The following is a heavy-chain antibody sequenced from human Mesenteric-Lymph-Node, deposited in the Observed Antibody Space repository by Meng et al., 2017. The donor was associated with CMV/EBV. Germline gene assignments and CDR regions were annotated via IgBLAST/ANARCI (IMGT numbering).Heavy chain of an antibody. J-gene: IGHJ6*02. Sequence: GGSLRLSCAASGFTFSSYAMHWVRQAPGEGLEWVAVISYDGSNKYYADSVKGRFTISRDNSKNTPYLQMNSLRAEDTAVYYCARDRLELRDYYYGMDVWGQGTTVTVSS. CDR3: ARDRLELRDYYYGMDV. CDR2: ISYDGSNK. D-gene: IGHD1-7*01. V-gene: IGHV3-30-3*01. CDR1: GFTFSSYA.